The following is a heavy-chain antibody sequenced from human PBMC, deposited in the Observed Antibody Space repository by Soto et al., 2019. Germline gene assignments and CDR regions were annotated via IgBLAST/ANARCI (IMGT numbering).Heavy chain of an antibody. CDR3: ARNDKSGLDY. CDR1: GYTFTNYY. V-gene: IGHV1-46*01. Sequence: ASVKVSCKASGYTFTNYYMHWVRQAPGQGLEWMGFINPTGGSTSYAQKFQGRVNMTRDTSTSTVYMDLSSLRSEDTAVYYCARNDKSGLDYWGQGTLVTVSS. J-gene: IGHJ4*02. D-gene: IGHD1-1*01. CDR2: INPTGGST.